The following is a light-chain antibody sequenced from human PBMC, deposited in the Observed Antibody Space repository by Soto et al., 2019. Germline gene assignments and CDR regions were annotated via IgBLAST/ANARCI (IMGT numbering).Light chain of an antibody. Sequence: IQVTQSPSSLSASVGDRVTITCRASQDISSYLAWYQQNPGKAPTLLIYAASTLQSGVPSRFSGSGFGTDFTLTISSLQAEDFASYYCQQLRSYPSTFGGGTKVEIK. CDR1: QDISSY. CDR2: AAS. V-gene: IGKV1-9*01. J-gene: IGKJ4*01. CDR3: QQLRSYPST.